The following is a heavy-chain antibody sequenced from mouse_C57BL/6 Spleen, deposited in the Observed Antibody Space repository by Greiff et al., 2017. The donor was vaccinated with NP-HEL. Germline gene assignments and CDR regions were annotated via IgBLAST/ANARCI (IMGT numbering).Heavy chain of an antibody. CDR3: ARAIPYWYFDV. J-gene: IGHJ1*03. CDR2: INPNNGGT. CDR1: GYRFTDYY. Sequence: EVQLQQSGPELVKPGASVKISCKASGYRFTDYYMNWVKQSHGKSLEWIGDINPNNGGTSYNQKFKGKATLTVDKSSSTAYMELRSLTSEDSAVYYCARAIPYWYFDVWGTGTTVTVSS. V-gene: IGHV1-26*01.